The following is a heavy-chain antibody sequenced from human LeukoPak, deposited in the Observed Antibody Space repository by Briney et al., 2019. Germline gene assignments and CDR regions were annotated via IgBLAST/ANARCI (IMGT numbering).Heavy chain of an antibody. V-gene: IGHV3-11*04. CDR2: ISSSGNTT. Sequence: PGGSLRLSCAASGFTFSDNYMSWIRQAPGKGLEWVSYISSSGNTTYNADSVKGRFSITRDNAKKSLYLQMNSLRAEDTAIYYCARDSDVHCSGGSCTNFDYWGQGTLVTVSS. D-gene: IGHD2-15*01. J-gene: IGHJ4*02. CDR1: GFTFSDNY. CDR3: ARDSDVHCSGGSCTNFDY.